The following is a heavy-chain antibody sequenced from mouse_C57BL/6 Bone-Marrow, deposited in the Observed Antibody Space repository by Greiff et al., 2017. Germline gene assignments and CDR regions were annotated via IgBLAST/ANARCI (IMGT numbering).Heavy chain of an antibody. V-gene: IGHV1-64*01. CDR2: LHPNSGST. J-gene: IGHJ3*01. D-gene: IGHD4-1*01. Sequence: QVQLQQPGAELVKPGASVKLSCKASGYTFTSYWMPWVKQRPGQGLEWIGKLHPNSGSTNYNEKFKSNATLTVDKSSSTAYMHLSSLTSEDSAVYYCARPANWAWFAYWGQGTLVTVSA. CDR1: GYTFTSYW. CDR3: ARPANWAWFAY.